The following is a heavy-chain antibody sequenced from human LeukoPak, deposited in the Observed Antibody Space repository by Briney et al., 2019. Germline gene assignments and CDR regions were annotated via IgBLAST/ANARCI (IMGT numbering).Heavy chain of an antibody. CDR1: GFTFSTYN. CDR3: ARDPYSGGYGDDYYYYMDV. V-gene: IGHV3-21*01. J-gene: IGHJ6*03. Sequence: GGSLRLSCAASGFTFSTYNMNWVRQAPGKGLEWVSSITSTSGYMYYADSVKGRFTISRDNAQNSLYLHMSSLRAEDTAVYYCARDPYSGGYGDDYYYYMDVWGKGTTVTISS. D-gene: IGHD1-26*01. CDR2: ITSTSGYM.